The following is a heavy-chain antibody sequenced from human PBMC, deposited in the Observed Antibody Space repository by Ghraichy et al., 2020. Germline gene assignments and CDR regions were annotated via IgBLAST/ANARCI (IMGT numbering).Heavy chain of an antibody. CDR3: ARLTFYFDSSGYSQFDY. Sequence: GGSLRLSCAASGFTFGNFWMSWVRQAPGKGLEWVVNIKQDASEQYYVDSVKGRFTISRDNARNSLFLQMNSLRTEDTAVYYCARLTFYFDSSGYSQFDYWGQGALVTVSS. J-gene: IGHJ4*02. D-gene: IGHD3-22*01. CDR1: GFTFGNFW. CDR2: IKQDASEQ. V-gene: IGHV3-7*01.